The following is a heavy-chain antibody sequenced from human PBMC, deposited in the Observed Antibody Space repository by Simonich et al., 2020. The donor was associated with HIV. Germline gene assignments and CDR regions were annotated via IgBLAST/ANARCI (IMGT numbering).Heavy chain of an antibody. Sequence: QVQLQESGPGLVKPSETLSLTCTVSGGSFSSYYWSWIRQPPGKGLEWIGYIYYRGSTNYNLSLKSRGTISEDTSKNQFSLKLSSVTAADTAVYYCARSVYYYDSSDYLVPDALDIWGRGTMVIVSS. CDR1: GGSFSSYY. CDR3: ARSVYYYDSSDYLVPDALDI. D-gene: IGHD3-22*01. V-gene: IGHV4-59*01. J-gene: IGHJ3*02. CDR2: IYYRGST.